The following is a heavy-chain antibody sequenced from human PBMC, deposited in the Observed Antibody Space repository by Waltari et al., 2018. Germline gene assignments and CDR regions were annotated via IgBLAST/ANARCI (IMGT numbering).Heavy chain of an antibody. D-gene: IGHD2-15*01. CDR1: GFTVRSFS. J-gene: IGHJ6*02. CDR2: VDSGDDT. CDR3: ARETGVAVAGYGLDI. Sequence: VHVEESGGGLMQPGGSLSLSCAASGFTVRSFSMAWVRQAPGKGRVWVELVDSGDDTYYADSVKCRFTISRDNSKNMVYRQMNSLRAEDTAVYYCARETGVAVAGYGLDIWGQGTTVTASS. V-gene: IGHV3-53*01.